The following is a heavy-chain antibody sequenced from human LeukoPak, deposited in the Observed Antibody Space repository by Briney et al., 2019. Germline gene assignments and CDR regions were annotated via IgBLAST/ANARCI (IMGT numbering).Heavy chain of an antibody. CDR2: INQDGSTK. CDR1: GFTFTKSW. V-gene: IGHV3-7*01. CDR3: ARDTDGSLDY. J-gene: IGHJ4*02. D-gene: IGHD1-26*01. Sequence: PGGSLRLSCAASGFTFTKSWMAWVRQAPGKGLEWVANINQDGSTKHYADSLKGRFTISRDNSRNSLYPQMYSLRVDDTAVYYCARDTDGSLDYWGQGILVTVAS.